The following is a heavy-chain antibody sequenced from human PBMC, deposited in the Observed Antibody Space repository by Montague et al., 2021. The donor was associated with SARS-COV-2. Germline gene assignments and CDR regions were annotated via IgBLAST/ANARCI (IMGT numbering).Heavy chain of an antibody. J-gene: IGHJ4*02. CDR3: ARNLGSGWAFFDY. Sequence: SLRLSCAASGFTFSSYSMNWVRQASGKGLEWVSSISSSSSYIYYAVSVKGRFTISRDNAKNSLYLQMNSLRAEDTAVYYCARNLGSGWAFFDYWGQGTLVTVSS. CDR1: GFTFSSYS. V-gene: IGHV3-21*01. CDR2: ISSSSSYI. D-gene: IGHD6-19*01.